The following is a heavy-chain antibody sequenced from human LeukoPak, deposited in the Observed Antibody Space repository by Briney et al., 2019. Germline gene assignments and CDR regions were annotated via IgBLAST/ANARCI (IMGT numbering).Heavy chain of an antibody. CDR2: ISSNGGRT. V-gene: IGHV3-64*01. J-gene: IGHJ6*04. Sequence: GGSLRLSCAASGFTFSRYAMFWVRQAPGKGLEYVSVISSNGGRTYYGNSVKGRFTVSGDNSKNTLYLQLGSLRSEDMAVYHCAREGEVNMDVWGKGTTVTVSS. CDR3: AREGEVNMDV. D-gene: IGHD3-16*01. CDR1: GFTFSRYA.